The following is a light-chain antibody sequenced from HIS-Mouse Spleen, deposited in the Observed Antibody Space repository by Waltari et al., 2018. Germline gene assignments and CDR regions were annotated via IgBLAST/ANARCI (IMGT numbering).Light chain of an antibody. V-gene: IGLV3-21*03. CDR2: DDS. CDR1: NIGSKS. J-gene: IGLJ2*01. Sequence: SYVLTQPPSVSVAPGKTARITCGGNNIGSKSVHWYQQKPGKAPVLVVDDDSDRPSGIPERVYGSNSGNTATRTISRVEAGDEADYYCQVWDSSSDHVVFGGGTKLTVL. CDR3: QVWDSSSDHVV.